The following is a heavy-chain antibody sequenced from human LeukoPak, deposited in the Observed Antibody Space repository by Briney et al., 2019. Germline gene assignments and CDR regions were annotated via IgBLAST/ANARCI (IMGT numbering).Heavy chain of an antibody. V-gene: IGHV3-48*04. D-gene: IGHD6-19*01. Sequence: GGSLRLSCAASGFTFSSYSINWVRQAPGKGLEWVSFISSSSSTIYYADSVKGRFTISRDNAQNSLYLQMNSLRAEDTAVYYCARDWGVGGTGGDYWGQGTLVTVSS. J-gene: IGHJ4*02. CDR3: ARDWGVGGTGGDY. CDR1: GFTFSSYS. CDR2: ISSSSSTI.